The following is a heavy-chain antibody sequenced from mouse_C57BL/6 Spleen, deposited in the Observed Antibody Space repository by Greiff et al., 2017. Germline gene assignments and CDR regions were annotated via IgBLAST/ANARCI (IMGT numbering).Heavy chain of an antibody. V-gene: IGHV10-1*01. J-gene: IGHJ2*01. CDR3: VRQTRSSYYFDY. CDR2: IRSKSNNYAT. D-gene: IGHD1-1*01. CDR1: GFSFNTYA. Sequence: EVQGVESGGGLVQPKGSLKLSCAASGFSFNTYAMNWVRQAPGKGLEWVARIRSKSNNYATYYADSVKDRFTISRDDSESMLYLQMNNLKTEDTAMYYCVRQTRSSYYFDYWGQGTTLTVSS.